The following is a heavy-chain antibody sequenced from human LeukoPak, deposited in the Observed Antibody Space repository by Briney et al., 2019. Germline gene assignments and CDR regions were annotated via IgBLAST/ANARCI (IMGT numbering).Heavy chain of an antibody. CDR3: ARGTGTGWRFDF. CDR1: GFTFTTYG. Sequence: PGGSLRLSCAASGFTFTTYGFNWVRQAPGKGLEWVSSISFSGSYIYYADSVKGRFTISRDNAKNSVYLQMNSLRDDDTAVYYCARGTGTGWRFDFWGQGTRVTVSS. CDR2: ISFSGSYI. J-gene: IGHJ4*02. D-gene: IGHD3/OR15-3a*01. V-gene: IGHV3-21*01.